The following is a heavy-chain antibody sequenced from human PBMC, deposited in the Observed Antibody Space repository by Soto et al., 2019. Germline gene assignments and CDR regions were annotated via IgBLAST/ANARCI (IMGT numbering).Heavy chain of an antibody. CDR3: ARDGPFGSGSYCTFDP. D-gene: IGHD3-10*01. CDR2: ISYNGNT. CDR1: GRSISSGDFY. V-gene: IGHV4-31*03. Sequence: QVQLQESGPGLVKPSQTLSLTCTVSGRSISSGDFYWSWIRQDPGKGLEWIGYISYNGNTYYNPSLKSRVTISVDTSKNQVSLKMTSVTAADTAVYYCARDGPFGSGSYCTFDPWGQGTLVTVSS. J-gene: IGHJ5*02.